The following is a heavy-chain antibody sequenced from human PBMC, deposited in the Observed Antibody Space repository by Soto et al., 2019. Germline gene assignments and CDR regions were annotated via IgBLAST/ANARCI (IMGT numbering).Heavy chain of an antibody. CDR3: AKSLVTPSDAFDL. Sequence: GGSLRLSCAASGFTFGNYAMNWVRQAPGKGLEWISSISDPGTSTYYANSVKGRFSMSRDNSKNTLFLQMNRLRADDTAVYFCAKSLVTPSDAFDLWGRGTLVTVS. V-gene: IGHV3-23*01. CDR1: GFTFGNYA. D-gene: IGHD2-21*02. CDR2: ISDPGTST. J-gene: IGHJ3*01.